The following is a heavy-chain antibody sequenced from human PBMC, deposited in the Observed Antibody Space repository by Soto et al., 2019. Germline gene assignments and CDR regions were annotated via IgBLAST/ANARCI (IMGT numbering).Heavy chain of an antibody. J-gene: IGHJ1*01. Sequence: QVQVVQSGAEVKKPGSSVKISCKASGRICSSFPTSWVRQVPGQGLEWMGGVISASGSVTYAPKFQGRVTITAVNSAGIGYMELTSLTSEDTAIYYCARVGSRDAYNYVLDHWGPGTMVTVSS. D-gene: IGHD5-18*01. CDR3: ARVGSRDAYNYVLDH. CDR1: GRICSSFP. V-gene: IGHV1-69*06. CDR2: VISASGSV.